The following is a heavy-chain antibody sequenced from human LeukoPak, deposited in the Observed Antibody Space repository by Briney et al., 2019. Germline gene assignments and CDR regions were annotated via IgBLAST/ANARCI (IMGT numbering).Heavy chain of an antibody. V-gene: IGHV4-59*02. Sequence: PSETLSLTCTVSGGSVSDYYWSWIRQSPGKGLEWIGYIYYTGTSYNPSLKSRVTMSVDTSKNQFSLKLSSVTAADTAVYYCARDLIVPDAMTGSGSYSTDYWGQGTLVTVSS. J-gene: IGHJ4*02. CDR1: GGSVSDYY. CDR3: ARDLIVPDAMTGSGSYSTDY. D-gene: IGHD3-10*01. CDR2: IYYTGT.